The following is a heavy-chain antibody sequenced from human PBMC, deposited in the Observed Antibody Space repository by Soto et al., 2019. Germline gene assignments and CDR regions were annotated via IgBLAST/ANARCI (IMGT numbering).Heavy chain of an antibody. J-gene: IGHJ6*02. D-gene: IGHD3-10*01. Sequence: QVQLVESGGGVVQPGKSLRLSCAASGFTFTGFAMHWVRQAPGKGLEWVANIWSDGLNTYYADSVKGRFTISRDSSGNTLYLQMTSLRVEDTAVYFCARDRDYSGLGVWGQGTTVTVSS. CDR3: ARDRDYSGLGV. CDR1: GFTFTGFA. V-gene: IGHV3-33*01. CDR2: IWSDGLNT.